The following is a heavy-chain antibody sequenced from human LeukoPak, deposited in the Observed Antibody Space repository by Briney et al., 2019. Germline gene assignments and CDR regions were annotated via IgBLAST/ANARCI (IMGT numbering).Heavy chain of an antibody. V-gene: IGHV1-2*06. CDR2: INPNSGGT. CDR3: ARPRDPYYFDY. J-gene: IGHJ4*02. CDR1: GYTFTGYY. Sequence: ASVKVSCKASGYTFTGYYMHWVRQAPGQGLEWMGRINPNSGGTNYAQKFQGRVTMTRDTSTSTAYMELSRLRSDDTAVYYCARPRDPYYFDYWGQGTLVTVSS.